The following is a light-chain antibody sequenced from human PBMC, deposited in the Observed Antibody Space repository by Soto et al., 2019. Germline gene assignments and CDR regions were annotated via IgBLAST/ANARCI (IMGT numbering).Light chain of an antibody. CDR3: QQTYSLPWT. J-gene: IGKJ1*01. CDR2: GAS. V-gene: IGKV1-39*01. Sequence: DIPMTQSPSSLSASVGDRVTITCRASQSISAHLNWYQQKPGKAPDLLIYGASSLHSGVPSRFSGGGSETVFTLTISHLQPEDFATYYCQQTYSLPWTFGQGTKVEIK. CDR1: QSISAH.